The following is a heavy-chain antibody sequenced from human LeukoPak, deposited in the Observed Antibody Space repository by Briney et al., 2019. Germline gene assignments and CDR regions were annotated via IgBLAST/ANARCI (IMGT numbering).Heavy chain of an antibody. J-gene: IGHJ6*02. CDR2: ISYNGINK. CDR3: ARGETRYCSGGSCYRWWGYYYGMDV. V-gene: IGHV3-30-3*01. Sequence: GGSLRLSCAASGFTFSSYTMHWVRQAPGKGLEWVALISYNGINKYYADSVKGRFTISRDNSKNTLYLHVNSLRGDDTAVYYCARGETRYCSGGSCYRWWGYYYGMDVWGQGTTVTVSS. D-gene: IGHD2-15*01. CDR1: GFTFSSYT.